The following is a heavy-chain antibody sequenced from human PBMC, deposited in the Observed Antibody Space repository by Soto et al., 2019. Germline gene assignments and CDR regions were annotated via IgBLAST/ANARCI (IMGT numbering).Heavy chain of an antibody. J-gene: IGHJ6*02. V-gene: IGHV1-69*13. Sequence: ASVKASCKSSGGTFSSYAISWVRQAPGQGLEWMGGIIPIFGTANYAQKFQGRVTITADESTSTAYMELSSLRSEDTAVYYCARVEYYYDSSGYNYYYYYGMDVWGQGTTVTVSS. CDR3: ARVEYYYDSSGYNYYYYYGMDV. CDR1: GGTFSSYA. CDR2: IIPIFGTA. D-gene: IGHD3-22*01.